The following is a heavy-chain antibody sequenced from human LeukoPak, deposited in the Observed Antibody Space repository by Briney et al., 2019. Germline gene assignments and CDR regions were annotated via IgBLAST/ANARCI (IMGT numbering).Heavy chain of an antibody. CDR2: ISWNSGRI. V-gene: IGHV3-9*01. CDR3: ASQYCSSTSCYSHYFDY. J-gene: IGHJ4*02. D-gene: IGHD2-2*01. Sequence: GGSLRLSCAASGFTFDDYAMHWVRQAPGKGLEWVSGISWNSGRIGYADSVKGRFTISRDNAKNSLYLQMNSLRAEDTALYYCASQYCSSTSCYSHYFDYWGQGTLVTVSS. CDR1: GFTFDDYA.